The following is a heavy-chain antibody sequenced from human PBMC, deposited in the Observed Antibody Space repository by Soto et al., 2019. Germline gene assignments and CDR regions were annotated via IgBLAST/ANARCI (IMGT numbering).Heavy chain of an antibody. CDR1: GYTFTSYA. CDR3: ARSSSYYVTADY. Sequence: QVQLVQSGAEVKKPGASVKVSCKASGYTFTSYAMHWVRQAPGQRLEWMGWINAGNGNTKYSQKFQGRVPITRDTSASTAYMELRSLRSEDTAVYYCARSSSYYVTADYWGQGTLVTVSS. J-gene: IGHJ4*02. CDR2: INAGNGNT. D-gene: IGHD3-22*01. V-gene: IGHV1-3*01.